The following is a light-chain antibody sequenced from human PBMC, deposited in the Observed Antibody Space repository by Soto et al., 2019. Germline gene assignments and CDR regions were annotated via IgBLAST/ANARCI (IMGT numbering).Light chain of an antibody. V-gene: IGLV1-51*01. Sequence: QSVLTQPPSVSAAPGQKVTISCFGSSSNIGNNYVSWYQQLPGTAPKLLIYDNNKRPSGIPDRFSGSKSGTSATLGITGLQTGDEADYFCGTWDSSLSAVVFGGGTQLTVL. J-gene: IGLJ2*01. CDR2: DNN. CDR3: GTWDSSLSAVV. CDR1: SSNIGNNY.